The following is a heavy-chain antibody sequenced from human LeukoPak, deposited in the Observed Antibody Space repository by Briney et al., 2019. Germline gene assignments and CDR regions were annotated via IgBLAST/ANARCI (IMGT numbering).Heavy chain of an antibody. CDR1: GGSIGDYY. Sequence: SETLSLTCTVSGGSIGDYYWSWIRQPPGRGLEWIGYSGNTNYNPSLKSRVTISVDTPKNQFSLKLSSVTAADTAVYYCARGRLQFDYWGQGTLVTVSS. CDR2: YSGNT. D-gene: IGHD5-24*01. V-gene: IGHV4-59*01. CDR3: ARGRLQFDY. J-gene: IGHJ4*02.